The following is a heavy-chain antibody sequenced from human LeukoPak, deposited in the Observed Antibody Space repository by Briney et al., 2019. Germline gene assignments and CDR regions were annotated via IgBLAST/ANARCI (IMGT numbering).Heavy chain of an antibody. Sequence: SETLSLTCAVYGGSFSGYYWSWIRQPPGKGLEWIGEMNHSGSTNYNPSLKSRVTISVDTSKNQFSLKLSSVAAADTAVYYCARRLGRKFGERFYYYHYMDVWGKGTTVTISS. J-gene: IGHJ6*03. CDR3: ARRLGRKFGERFYYYHYMDV. CDR2: MNHSGST. CDR1: GGSFSGYY. V-gene: IGHV4-34*01. D-gene: IGHD3-10*01.